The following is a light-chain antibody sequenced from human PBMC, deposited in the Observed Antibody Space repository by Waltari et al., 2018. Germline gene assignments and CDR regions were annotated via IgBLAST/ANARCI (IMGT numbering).Light chain of an antibody. CDR3: SSRDSSASHVL. CDR2: GKN. CDR1: SLRTSY. J-gene: IGLJ2*01. Sequence: SSELTQDPAVSVALGQTVTITCQGASLRTSYASWYQQKSGQALILVLFGKNKRPSGIPDRFSGYNSESTTSLTITGAQAEDEAEYYCSSRDSSASHVLFAGGTKLTVL. V-gene: IGLV3-19*01.